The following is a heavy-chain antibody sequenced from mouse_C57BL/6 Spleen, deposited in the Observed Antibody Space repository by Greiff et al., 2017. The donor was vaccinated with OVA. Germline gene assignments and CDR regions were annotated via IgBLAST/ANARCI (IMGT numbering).Heavy chain of an antibody. V-gene: IGHV10-1*01. D-gene: IGHD2-3*01. CDR3: VREGDGYYSYYYAMDY. CDR1: GFSFNTYA. CDR2: IRSKSNNYAT. J-gene: IGHJ4*01. Sequence: EVQGVESGGGLVQPKGSLKLSCAASGFSFNTYAMNWVRQAPGKGLEWVARIRSKSNNYATYYADSVKDRFTISRDDSESMLYLQMNNLKTEDTAMYYCVREGDGYYSYYYAMDYWGQGTSVTVSS.